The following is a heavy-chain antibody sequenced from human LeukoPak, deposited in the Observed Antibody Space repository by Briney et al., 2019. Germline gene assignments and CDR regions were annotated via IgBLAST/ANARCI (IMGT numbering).Heavy chain of an antibody. CDR3: AVGSDCSS. Sequence: GGSLRLSGAASGLTFSNYAMSWVRQAPGKGPEWVSLIRSNGSKTYYADSVKGRFTISRDNFKNTLYLQMSNLRAEDTAIYYCAVGSDCSSWGQGTLVTVSS. CDR2: IRSNGSKT. J-gene: IGHJ5*02. V-gene: IGHV3-23*01. D-gene: IGHD2-21*02. CDR1: GLTFSNYA.